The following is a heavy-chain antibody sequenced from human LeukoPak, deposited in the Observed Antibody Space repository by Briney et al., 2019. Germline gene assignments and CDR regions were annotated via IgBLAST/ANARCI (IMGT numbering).Heavy chain of an antibody. Sequence: GGSLRLSCAASGFTFSSYAMHWVRQAPGKGLEWVAVISYDGSNKYYADSVKGRFTISRDNSKNTLYLQMNSQRAEDTAVYYCARRAGAYSHPYDYWGQGTLVTVSS. CDR3: ARRAGAYSHPYDY. D-gene: IGHD4/OR15-4a*01. V-gene: IGHV3-30*14. CDR1: GFTFSSYA. CDR2: ISYDGSNK. J-gene: IGHJ4*02.